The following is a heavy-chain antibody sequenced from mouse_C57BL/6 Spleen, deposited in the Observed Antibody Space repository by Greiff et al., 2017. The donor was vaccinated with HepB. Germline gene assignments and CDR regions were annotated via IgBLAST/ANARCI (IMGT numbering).Heavy chain of an antibody. CDR1: GFTFSSYA. CDR2: ISDGGSYT. D-gene: IGHD2-1*01. CDR3: ARANGNFDY. Sequence: EVKVEESGGGLVKPGGSLKLSCAASGFTFSSYAMSWVRQTPEKRLEWVATISDGGSYTYYPDNVKGRFTLSRDNAKNNLYLQMSHLKSEDTAMYYCARANGNFDYWGQGTTLTVSS. J-gene: IGHJ2*01. V-gene: IGHV5-4*03.